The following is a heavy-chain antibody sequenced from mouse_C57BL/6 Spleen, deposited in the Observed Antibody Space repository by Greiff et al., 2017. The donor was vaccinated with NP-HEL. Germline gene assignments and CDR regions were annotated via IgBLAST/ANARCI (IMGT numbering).Heavy chain of an antibody. J-gene: IGHJ4*01. CDR1: GFSLSTFGMG. Sequence: QVQLKESGPGILQPSQTLSLTCSFSGFSLSTFGMGVGWIRQPSGKGLEWLAHIWWDDDKYYNPALKSRLSISKYTSKNQVFLKSANVDTADTATYYCARIHGSSYSYAMDYWGQGTSVTVSS. CDR2: IWWDDDK. V-gene: IGHV8-8*01. CDR3: ARIHGSSYSYAMDY. D-gene: IGHD1-1*01.